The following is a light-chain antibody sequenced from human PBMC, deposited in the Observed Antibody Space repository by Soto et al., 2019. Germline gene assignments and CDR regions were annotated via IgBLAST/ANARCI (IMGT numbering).Light chain of an antibody. CDR1: SSNIGAGYD. CDR3: QSYDSSLSGVV. CDR2: GNH. J-gene: IGLJ2*01. Sequence: VLTQHPSVSGAPGQRVTISCTGSSSNIGAGYDVHWYQHLPGTAPKLLIYGNHNRPSGVPDRFSGSKSGTSASLAITGLQAEDEADYYCQSYDSSLSGVVFGGGTKVTVL. V-gene: IGLV1-40*01.